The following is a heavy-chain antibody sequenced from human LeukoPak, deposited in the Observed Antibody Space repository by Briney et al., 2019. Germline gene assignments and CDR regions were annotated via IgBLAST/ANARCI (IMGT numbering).Heavy chain of an antibody. J-gene: IGHJ4*02. CDR2: IYSGGST. Sequence: PGGSLRLSCAASGFTVSSNYMSWVRQAPGKGLEWVSVIYSGGSTYYADSVKGRFTISRDNSKNTLYLQMNSLRAEDTAVYYCARDPSAIPGGYWGQGTLVTVSS. V-gene: IGHV3-53*01. D-gene: IGHD5-18*01. CDR1: GFTVSSNY. CDR3: ARDPSAIPGGY.